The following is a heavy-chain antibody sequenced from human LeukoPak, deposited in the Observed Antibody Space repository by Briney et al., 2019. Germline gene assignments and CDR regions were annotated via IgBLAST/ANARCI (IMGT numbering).Heavy chain of an antibody. D-gene: IGHD3-22*01. CDR3: ARDRGGTYYDSSGDTLT. Sequence: SVKVSCKASGGTFTSYAISWVRQAPGQGLEWMGGIIPIFGTANYAQKFQGRVTITADESTSTAYMELSSLRSEDTAVYYCARDRGGTYYDSSGDTLTWGQGTLVTVSS. CDR1: GGTFTSYA. CDR2: IIPIFGTA. J-gene: IGHJ5*02. V-gene: IGHV1-69*13.